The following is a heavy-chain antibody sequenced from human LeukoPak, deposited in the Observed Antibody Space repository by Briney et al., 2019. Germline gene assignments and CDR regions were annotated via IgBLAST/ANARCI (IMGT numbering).Heavy chain of an antibody. D-gene: IGHD6-19*01. CDR1: GFTFSSYA. CDR3: AKRTSSGWYYFDY. CDR2: IGNSGDNT. Sequence: PRASLRLSCAASGFTFSSYAMSWVRQAPGKGLEWVSSIGNSGDNTYYADSVKGRFTISRDNSKNTMYLQMNSLRAEDTAVYYCAKRTSSGWYYFDYWGQGTLVTVSS. J-gene: IGHJ4*02. V-gene: IGHV3-23*01.